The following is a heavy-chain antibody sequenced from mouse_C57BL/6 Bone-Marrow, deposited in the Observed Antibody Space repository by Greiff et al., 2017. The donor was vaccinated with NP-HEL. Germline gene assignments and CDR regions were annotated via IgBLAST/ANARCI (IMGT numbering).Heavy chain of an antibody. V-gene: IGHV1-81*01. D-gene: IGHD1-1*01. CDR1: GYTFTSYG. CDR3: ARAPSAVVAHWYFDV. CDR2: IYPRSGNT. J-gene: IGHJ1*03. Sequence: VKLVESGAELARPGASVKLSCKASGYTFTSYGISWVKQRPGQGLEWIGEIYPRSGNTYYNEKFKGKATLTADKSSSTAYMQLRSLTSEDSAVYCCARAPSAVVAHWYFDVWGTGTTVTVSS.